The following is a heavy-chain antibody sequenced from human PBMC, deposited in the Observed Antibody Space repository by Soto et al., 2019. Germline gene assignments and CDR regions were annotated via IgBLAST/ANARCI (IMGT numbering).Heavy chain of an antibody. J-gene: IGHJ3*01. Sequence: QVQLVESGGGVVQPGRSLRLSCAASGFTFSSYGMHWVRQAPGKGLEWVAVIWYDGSNKYYADSVKGRFTISRDNSKNTLYLQMNSLRAEDTAVSYCAGNNKWELLWVWGQGTMVTVSS. CDR3: AGNNKWELLWV. D-gene: IGHD1-26*01. CDR2: IWYDGSNK. CDR1: GFTFSSYG. V-gene: IGHV3-33*01.